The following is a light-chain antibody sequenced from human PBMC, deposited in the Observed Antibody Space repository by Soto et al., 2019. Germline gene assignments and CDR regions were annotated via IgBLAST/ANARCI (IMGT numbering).Light chain of an antibody. Sequence: EIVLTQSPGTLSLSPGDGATLSCRASQSINRYLAWYQQKPGQAPRLVIYGASTRATGIPARFSGSGSGTEFTLTISSLQSEDFAVYYGQQYNNWPPWTFGQGTKVDIK. CDR2: GAS. CDR3: QQYNNWPPWT. V-gene: IGKV3-15*01. J-gene: IGKJ1*01. CDR1: QSINRY.